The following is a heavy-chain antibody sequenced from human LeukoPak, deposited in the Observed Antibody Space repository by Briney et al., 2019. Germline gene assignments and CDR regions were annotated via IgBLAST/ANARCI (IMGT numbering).Heavy chain of an antibody. CDR1: GGSISSYY. J-gene: IGHJ4*02. CDR2: IYYSGST. V-gene: IGHV4-59*01. Sequence: SETLSLTCTVSGGSISSYYWSWIRQPPGKGLAWIGYIYYSGSTNYNPSLKSRVTISVDTSKNQFSLKLSSVTAADTAVYYCARGGGGYYGSGSYYNRPLDYWGQGTLVTVSS. D-gene: IGHD3-10*01. CDR3: ARGGGGYYGSGSYYNRPLDY.